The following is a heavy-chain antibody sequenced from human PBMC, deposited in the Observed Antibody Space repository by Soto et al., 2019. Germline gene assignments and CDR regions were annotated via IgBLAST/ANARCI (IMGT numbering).Heavy chain of an antibody. CDR2: VSFDGSNS. D-gene: IGHD2-2*01. J-gene: IGHJ6*02. CDR1: GFTFSNYA. Sequence: QVQLVESGGGVVQPGRSLRLSCAASGFTFSNYAMHWVSQAPGKGLDWVAVVSFDGSNSYYADSVKGRFTISRDNSKNTLFLPMNSLRPEDTAVYFCARPIVPAIQNHPYYYYGLDVWGQGTTVTVSS. CDR3: ARPIVPAIQNHPYYYYGLDV. V-gene: IGHV3-30-3*01.